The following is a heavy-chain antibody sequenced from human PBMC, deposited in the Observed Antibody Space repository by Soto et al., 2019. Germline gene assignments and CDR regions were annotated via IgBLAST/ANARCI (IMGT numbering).Heavy chain of an antibody. CDR3: ERVPGYCSIIRCSDYYYYMDV. CDR1: GSSISSGGYY. V-gene: IGHV4-31*03. J-gene: IGHJ6*03. D-gene: IGHD2-2*01. CDR2: IYYSWST. Sequence: PSETLSLTCTVSGSSISSGGYYWSWIRQHPGKGLEWIGYIYYSWSTYYHPSLKSRVTISVDTSKNQFSLKLSSVTAADTAVYYCERVPGYCSIIRCSDYYYYMDVWCKGITVSVS.